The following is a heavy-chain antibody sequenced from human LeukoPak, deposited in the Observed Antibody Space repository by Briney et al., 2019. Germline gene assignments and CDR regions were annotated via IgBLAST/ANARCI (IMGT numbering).Heavy chain of an antibody. J-gene: IGHJ4*02. V-gene: IGHV4-39*01. CDR3: ARGLGYYDFWSGSQMSGFDY. D-gene: IGHD3-3*01. CDR2: IYYSGST. CDR1: GGSISSSSYY. Sequence: SETLSLTCTVSGGSISSSSYYWGWIRQPPGKGLEWIGSIYYSGSTYYNPSLKSRVTISVDTSKNQFSLKLSSVTAADTAVYYCARGLGYYDFWSGSQMSGFDYWGQGTLVTVSS.